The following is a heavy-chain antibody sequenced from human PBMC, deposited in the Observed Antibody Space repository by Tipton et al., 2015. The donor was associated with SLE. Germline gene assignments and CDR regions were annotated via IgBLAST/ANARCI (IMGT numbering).Heavy chain of an antibody. CDR1: GYSFTSGYY. V-gene: IGHV4-38-2*02. D-gene: IGHD6-13*01. CDR3: ARGEFGSGWYV. Sequence: TLSLTCRVSGYSFTSGYYWGWIRQPPGKGLGWIGSFYHVGNTHYSSSLKSRVTISVDTSENQFSLKLTSLTASDTAVYYCARGEFGSGWYVWGQGALVTVSS. J-gene: IGHJ4*02. CDR2: FYHVGNT.